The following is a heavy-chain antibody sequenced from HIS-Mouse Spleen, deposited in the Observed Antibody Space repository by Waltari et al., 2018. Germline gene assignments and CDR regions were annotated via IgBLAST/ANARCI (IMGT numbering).Heavy chain of an antibody. D-gene: IGHD5-12*01. V-gene: IGHV4-39*07. J-gene: IGHJ4*02. Sequence: QLQLQESGPGLVKPSETLSLTCTVSGGPISSSSSYWGWIRQPPGKGLEWIGSIYYSGSTYYNPSLKSRVTISVDTSKNQFSLKLSSVTAADTAVYYCARDVRANYDYWGQGTLVTVSS. CDR1: GGPISSSSSY. CDR2: IYYSGST. CDR3: ARDVRANYDY.